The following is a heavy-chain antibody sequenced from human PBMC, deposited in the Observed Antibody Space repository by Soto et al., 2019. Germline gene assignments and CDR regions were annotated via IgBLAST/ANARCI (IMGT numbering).Heavy chain of an antibody. Sequence: QITLKESGPTLVKPTQTLTLTCTFSGFSLRNSGVGVGWIRQPPGKALEWLALIYWDDDKRYSPSLKSRLTITKDTSTNQVVLTMTNMDPVDTATYYCAHLTPGGFYFDYWGQGTRVTVSS. CDR2: IYWDDDK. D-gene: IGHD4-17*01. CDR1: GFSLRNSGVG. CDR3: AHLTPGGFYFDY. J-gene: IGHJ4*02. V-gene: IGHV2-5*02.